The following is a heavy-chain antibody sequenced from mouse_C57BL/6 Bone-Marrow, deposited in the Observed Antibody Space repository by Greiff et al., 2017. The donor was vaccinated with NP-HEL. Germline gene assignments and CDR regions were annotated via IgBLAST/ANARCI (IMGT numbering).Heavy chain of an antibody. CDR3: ARLLAYWYFDV. V-gene: IGHV8-12*01. Sequence: QVTLKESGPGILQSSQTLSLTCSFSGFSLSTSGMGVSWIRQPSGKGLEWLAHIYWDDDKRYNPSLKSRLTISKDTSRNQVFLKITSVDTADTATYYCARLLAYWYFDVWGTGTTVTVSS. CDR1: GFSLSTSGMG. J-gene: IGHJ1*03. D-gene: IGHD2-10*01. CDR2: IYWDDDK.